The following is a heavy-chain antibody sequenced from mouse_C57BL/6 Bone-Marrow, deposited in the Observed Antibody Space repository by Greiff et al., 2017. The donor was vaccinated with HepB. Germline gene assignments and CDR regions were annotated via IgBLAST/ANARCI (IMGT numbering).Heavy chain of an antibody. CDR1: GFTFSDYY. V-gene: IGHV5-12*01. CDR2: ISNGGGST. J-gene: IGHJ1*03. Sequence: EVKLVESGGGLVQPGGSLKLSCAASGFTFSDYYMYWVRQTPEKRLEWVAYISNGGGSTYYPDTVKGRFTISRDNAKNTLYLQMSRLKSEDTAMYYCARHKTTARYFDVWGTGTTVTVSS. CDR3: ARHKTTARYFDV. D-gene: IGHD1-2*01.